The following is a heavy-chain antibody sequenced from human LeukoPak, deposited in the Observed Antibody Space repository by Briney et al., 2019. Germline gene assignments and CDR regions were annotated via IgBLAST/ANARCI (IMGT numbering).Heavy chain of an antibody. D-gene: IGHD4-23*01. V-gene: IGHV5-51*01. J-gene: IGHJ4*02. CDR3: ARQVVDYGGTPHLDY. CDR2: IYPGDSDT. Sequence: GASLKISCKGSGYSFTSYWIGWVRQMPGKGLEWMGIIYPGDSDTRYSPSFQGQVTISADKSISTAYLQWSSLKASDTAMYYCARQVVDYGGTPHLDYWGQGTLVTVSS. CDR1: GYSFTSYW.